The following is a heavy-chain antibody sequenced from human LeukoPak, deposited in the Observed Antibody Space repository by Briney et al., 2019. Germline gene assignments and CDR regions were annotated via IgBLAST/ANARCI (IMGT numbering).Heavy chain of an antibody. J-gene: IGHJ5*02. Sequence: SETLSLTCTASGGSISSSSYYWGWIRQPPGKGLEWIGSIYYSGSTYYNPSLKSRVTISVDTSKNQFSLKLSSVTAADTAVYYCARHRTTVVTPDWFDPWGQGTLVTVSS. V-gene: IGHV4-39*01. D-gene: IGHD4-23*01. CDR2: IYYSGST. CDR1: GGSISSSSYY. CDR3: ARHRTTVVTPDWFDP.